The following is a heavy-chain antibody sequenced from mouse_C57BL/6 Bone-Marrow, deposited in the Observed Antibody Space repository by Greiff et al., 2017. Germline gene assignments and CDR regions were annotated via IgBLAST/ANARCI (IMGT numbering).Heavy chain of an antibody. CDR3: ARSQDSPGLAWFAY. Sequence: QVTLKESGPGILQPSQTLSLTCSFSGFSLSTFGMGVGWIRQPSGKGLEWLAHIWWDDDKYYNPALKSRLTISKNTSKNQVFLKIDNVDTADTATYYCARSQDSPGLAWFAYWGQGTLVTVSA. V-gene: IGHV8-8*01. CDR1: GFSLSTFGMG. D-gene: IGHD3-2*02. CDR2: IWWDDDK. J-gene: IGHJ3*01.